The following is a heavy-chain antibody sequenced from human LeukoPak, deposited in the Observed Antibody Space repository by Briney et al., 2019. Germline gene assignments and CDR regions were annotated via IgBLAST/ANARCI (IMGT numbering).Heavy chain of an antibody. CDR1: GFTFSSYA. CDR3: ARSYSSSWLDY. D-gene: IGHD6-13*01. V-gene: IGHV3-30-3*01. Sequence: PGGSLRPSCAASGFTFSSYAMHWVRQAPGKGLEWVAVISYDGSNKYYADSVKGRFTISRDNSKNTLYLQMNSLRAEDTAVYYCARSYSSSWLDYWGQGTLVTVSS. J-gene: IGHJ4*02. CDR2: ISYDGSNK.